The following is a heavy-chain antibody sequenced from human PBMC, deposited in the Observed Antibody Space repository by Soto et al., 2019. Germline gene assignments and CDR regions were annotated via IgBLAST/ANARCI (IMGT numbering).Heavy chain of an antibody. CDR1: GFTFTSSA. D-gene: IGHD3-3*01. CDR2: IVVGSGNT. Sequence: SVKVSCKASGFTFTSSAVQWVRQAREQRLERIGWIVVGSGNTNYAQKFQERVTITRDMSTSTAYMELSSLRSEDTAVYYCAADPVVTIFGVVIVPPKHWGQGTLVTVSS. J-gene: IGHJ1*01. CDR3: AADPVVTIFGVVIVPPKH. V-gene: IGHV1-58*01.